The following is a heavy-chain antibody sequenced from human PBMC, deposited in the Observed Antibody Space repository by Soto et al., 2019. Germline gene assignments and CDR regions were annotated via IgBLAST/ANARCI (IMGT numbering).Heavy chain of an antibody. J-gene: IGHJ3*02. D-gene: IGHD2-8*01. Sequence: PGGSLRHSCSASGFTLRSQWMDWVRQAPGKGLEWVANINQDGSVKHYADSVKGRFVVSRDNGQNSLFLQMNSLRAEDTAVYYCARDAGHCTNVGCWDALDMRGEGTLVTVSS. CDR2: INQDGSVK. CDR1: GFTLRSQW. V-gene: IGHV3-7*05. CDR3: ARDAGHCTNVGCWDALDM.